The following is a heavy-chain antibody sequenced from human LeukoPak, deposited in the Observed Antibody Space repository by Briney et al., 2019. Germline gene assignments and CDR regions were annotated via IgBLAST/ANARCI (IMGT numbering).Heavy chain of an antibody. CDR3: ARLAHGDYVRLGYYYFDY. CDR2: IYYSGST. V-gene: IGHV4-39*01. D-gene: IGHD4-17*01. Sequence: PSETLSLTCTVSGGSISSSSYYWGWIRQPPGKGLEWIGSIYYSGSTYYNPSLKSRVTISVDTSKNQFSLKLSSVTVADTAVYYCARLAHGDYVRLGYYYFDYWGQGTLVTVSS. CDR1: GGSISSSSYY. J-gene: IGHJ4*02.